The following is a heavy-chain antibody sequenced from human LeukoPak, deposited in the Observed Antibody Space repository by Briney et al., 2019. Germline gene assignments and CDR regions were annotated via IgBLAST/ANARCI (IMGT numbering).Heavy chain of an antibody. Sequence: GGSLRLSCAASGFTFSSHWMTWVRLAPGKGLEGVAHIKQGGNTKHYVGSVKGRLTISRDDAQNTLYLQMNSLPADDPAVYYCVRGPSFGAFAAYLASWGQGTRVTASS. CDR3: VRGPSFGAFAAYLAS. D-gene: IGHD6-25*01. V-gene: IGHV3-7*01. CDR1: GFTFSSHW. CDR2: IKQGGNTK. J-gene: IGHJ4*02.